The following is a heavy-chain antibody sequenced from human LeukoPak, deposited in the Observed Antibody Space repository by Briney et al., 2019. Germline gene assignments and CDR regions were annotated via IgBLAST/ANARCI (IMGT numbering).Heavy chain of an antibody. CDR2: SSGSGGST. Sequence: GGSLRLSCAASVFTFSSYAMSWVRQAPGKGLEWVSASSGSGGSTYNADSVKGGSAISRDNPKNTLYLQMNSLRAEDTAVYYCSKGPAFYYDSSGSYFDFWGQRTLVTVSS. CDR1: VFTFSSYA. D-gene: IGHD3-22*01. CDR3: SKGPAFYYDSSGSYFDF. V-gene: IGHV3-23*01. J-gene: IGHJ4*02.